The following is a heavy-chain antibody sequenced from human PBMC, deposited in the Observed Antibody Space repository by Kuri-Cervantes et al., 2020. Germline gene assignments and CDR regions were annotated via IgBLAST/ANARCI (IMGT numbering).Heavy chain of an antibody. D-gene: IGHD3-10*01. Sequence: LRLSCTVSGGSISSGSYYWSWIRQPAGKGLEWIGRIYTSGSTNYNPSLKSRVTISVDTSKNQFSLKLSSVTAADTAVYYCAREHMVRGVIVPYYYYGMDVWGQGTTVTVSS. J-gene: IGHJ6*02. CDR2: IYTSGST. V-gene: IGHV4-61*02. CDR1: GGSISSGSYY. CDR3: AREHMVRGVIVPYYYYGMDV.